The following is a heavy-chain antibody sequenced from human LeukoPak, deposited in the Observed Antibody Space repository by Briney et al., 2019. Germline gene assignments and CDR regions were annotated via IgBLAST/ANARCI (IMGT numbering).Heavy chain of an antibody. CDR2: INHSGST. CDR3: ARRERQRLLWFGELLKGYFQH. CDR1: GGSFSGYY. J-gene: IGHJ1*01. Sequence: SETLSLTCAVYGGSFSGYYWSWIRQPPGKGLEWIGEINHSGSTNYNPSLKSRVTISVDTSKNQFSLKLSSVTAADTAVYYCARRERQRLLWFGELLKGYFQHWGQGTLVTVSS. V-gene: IGHV4-34*01. D-gene: IGHD3-10*01.